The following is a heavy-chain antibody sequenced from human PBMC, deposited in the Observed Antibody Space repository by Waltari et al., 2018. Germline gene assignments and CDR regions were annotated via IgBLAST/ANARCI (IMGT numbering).Heavy chain of an antibody. D-gene: IGHD6-19*01. V-gene: IGHV4-39*07. CDR1: GGSLSPSSSY. Sequence: QLQLQESGPGLVKPSATLSLTCTVSGGSLSPSSSYWGWIRPPPGTWLEWVGSFYYIGNTYYNPSLKSRVTISVDTSKNQFSLKLSSVTAADTAVYYCTRHAKSSSGWNYFDYWGQGTLVTVSS. CDR3: TRHAKSSSGWNYFDY. CDR2: FYYIGNT. J-gene: IGHJ4*02.